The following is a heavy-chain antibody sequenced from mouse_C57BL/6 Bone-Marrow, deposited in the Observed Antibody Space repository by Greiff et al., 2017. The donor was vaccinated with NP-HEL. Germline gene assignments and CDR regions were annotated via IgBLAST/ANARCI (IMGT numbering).Heavy chain of an antibody. CDR2: ISNLAYSI. CDR3: ARLYYDYDGWYFDV. Sequence: EVKLMESGGGLVQPGGSLKLSCAASGFTFSDYGMAWVRQAPRKGPEWVAFISNLAYSIYYADTVTGRFTISRENAKNTLYLEMSILRSEDTAMYYCARLYYDYDGWYFDVWGTGTTVTVSS. J-gene: IGHJ1*03. D-gene: IGHD2-4*01. CDR1: GFTFSDYG. V-gene: IGHV5-15*01.